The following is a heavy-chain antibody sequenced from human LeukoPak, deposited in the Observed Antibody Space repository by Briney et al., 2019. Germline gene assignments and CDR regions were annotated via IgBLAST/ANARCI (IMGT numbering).Heavy chain of an antibody. J-gene: IGHJ5*02. D-gene: IGHD5-12*01. V-gene: IGHV1-46*01. CDR1: GYTFTNNF. CDR3: ARDNSVGDSAWWFDP. Sequence: GASVKVSCKASGYTFTNNFMHWVRQAPGQGPEWMGIINPSGDNTWYAQKFQGRVTMTRDMATSTDYMEVSSLRSEDTAVYYCARDNSVGDSAWWFDPWGQGILVTVSS. CDR2: INPSGDNT.